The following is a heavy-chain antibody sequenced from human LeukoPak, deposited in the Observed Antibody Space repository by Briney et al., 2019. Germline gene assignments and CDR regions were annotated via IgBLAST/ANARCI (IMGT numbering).Heavy chain of an antibody. CDR1: GFTFSSYA. V-gene: IGHV3-23*01. Sequence: XGSLRLSCAASGFTFSSYAMSWIRQAPGEGLEWVSAITGSGGDTYHAESVKGRFTVSRDNSKNTLYLQMNSLRVEDTAVYYCAKGSDISRPYYFDSWGQGTLVTVSS. CDR2: ITGSGGDT. CDR3: AKGSDISRPYYFDS. D-gene: IGHD3-16*01. J-gene: IGHJ4*02.